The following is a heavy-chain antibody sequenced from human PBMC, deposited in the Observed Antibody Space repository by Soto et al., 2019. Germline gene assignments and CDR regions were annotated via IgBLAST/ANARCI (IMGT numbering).Heavy chain of an antibody. V-gene: IGHV1-2*02. J-gene: IGHJ6*02. Sequence: GASVKVSCKASGYTFTGYYMHWVRQAPGQGPEWMGWINPNSGGTNYAQKFQGRVTMTRDTSISTAYMELSRLRSDDTAVYYCARQLQRGYCSSTSCYQDIVVVVAAIKIDYYYGMDVWGQGTTVTVSS. CDR3: ARQLQRGYCSSTSCYQDIVVVVAAIKIDYYYGMDV. D-gene: IGHD2-2*01. CDR2: INPNSGGT. CDR1: GYTFTGYY.